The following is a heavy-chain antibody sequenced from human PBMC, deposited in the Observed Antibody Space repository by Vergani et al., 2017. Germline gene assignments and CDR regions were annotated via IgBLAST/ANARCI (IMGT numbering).Heavy chain of an antibody. D-gene: IGHD6-13*01. Sequence: QLQLQESGPGLVKPSETLSLTCTVSGGSISSSSYYWGWIRQPPGKGLEWIGYIYYSGSTNYNPSLKSRVTISVDTSKNQFSLKLSSVTAADTAVYYCARNADSSSYGYYYYMDVWGKGTTVTVSS. CDR3: ARNADSSSYGYYYYMDV. V-gene: IGHV4-61*05. CDR2: IYYSGST. J-gene: IGHJ6*03. CDR1: GGSISSSSYY.